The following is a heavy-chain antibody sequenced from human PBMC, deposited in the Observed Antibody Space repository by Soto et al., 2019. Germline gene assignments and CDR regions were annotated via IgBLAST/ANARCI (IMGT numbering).Heavy chain of an antibody. CDR1: GVSVTSYT. D-gene: IGHD3-16*02. CDR3: ARGDALIYHFDF. CDR2: VFSSGST. J-gene: IGHJ4*02. V-gene: IGHV4-4*07. Sequence: SETLSLTCIVSGVSVTSYTWSWVRQPANKGLEWIGRVFSSGSTHYSPSFQSRVTMSIDTSRKQFSLNLTSATAADSAVYFCARGDALIYHFDFWGPGIVVTVSS.